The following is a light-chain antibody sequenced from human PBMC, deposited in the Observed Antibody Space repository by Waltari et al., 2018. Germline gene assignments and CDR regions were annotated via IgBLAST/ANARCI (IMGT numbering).Light chain of an antibody. Sequence: DVQMTQSPSSLAASVGDWVTITCRASQGISSWLACYQQKPGKAPKLLIEKASSLQRGVPSRFSGRGSGTTFTHTISGLHPDDFATYYCQHYNTAPFSFGQGTRVEIK. CDR2: KAS. J-gene: IGKJ2*03. CDR1: QGISSW. V-gene: IGKV1-12*01. CDR3: QHYNTAPFS.